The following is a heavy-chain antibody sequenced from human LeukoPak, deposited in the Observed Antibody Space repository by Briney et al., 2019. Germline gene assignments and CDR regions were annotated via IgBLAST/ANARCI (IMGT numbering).Heavy chain of an antibody. V-gene: IGHV4-4*07. D-gene: IGHD2-2*02. J-gene: IGHJ4*02. Sequence: HPSETLSLTCTVSGGSISSYYWSWIRQPAGKGLEWIGRIYTSGSTNYNPSLKSRVTMSVDTSKNQFSLKLSSVTAADTAVYYCAGDRHPYIYFDYWGQGTLVTVSS. CDR3: AGDRHPYIYFDY. CDR1: GGSISSYY. CDR2: IYTSGST.